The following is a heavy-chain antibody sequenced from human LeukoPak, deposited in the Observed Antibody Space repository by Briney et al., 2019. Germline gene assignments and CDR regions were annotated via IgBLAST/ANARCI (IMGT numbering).Heavy chain of an antibody. J-gene: IGHJ4*02. V-gene: IGHV3-66*01. D-gene: IGHD5-12*01. CDR2: IYSGDNT. CDR3: ARDRGSGYDPGYFDY. Sequence: GGSLRLSCAVSGFTVSRYYMSWVRQAPGKGLEWVSIIYSGDNTYYADSVKGRFTISRDNPKKTLFLQMNSLRAEDTAVYYCARDRGSGYDPGYFDYWGQGTLVTVSS. CDR1: GFTVSRYY.